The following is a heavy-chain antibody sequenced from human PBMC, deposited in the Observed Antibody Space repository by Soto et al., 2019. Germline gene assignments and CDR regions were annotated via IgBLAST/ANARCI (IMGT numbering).Heavy chain of an antibody. CDR3: AKVIFRAQSYFYYAMDV. CDR1: WFIFSGYG. CDR2: ISHDGIIK. Sequence: PGGSLRLSCAASWFIFSGYGIHWVRQAPGKGLEWVALISHDGIIKHYADSLKGRFTISRDSSKNTVYLQMSSLTPEDTAVYYCAKVIFRAQSYFYYAMDVWGQGTTVTVS. J-gene: IGHJ6*02. V-gene: IGHV3-30*18. D-gene: IGHD3-9*01.